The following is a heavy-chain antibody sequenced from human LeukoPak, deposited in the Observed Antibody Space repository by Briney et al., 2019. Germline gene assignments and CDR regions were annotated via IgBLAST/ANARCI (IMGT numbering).Heavy chain of an antibody. CDR3: AKDLSSGSRRAY. CDR2: ISYDGSNK. D-gene: IGHD6-19*01. J-gene: IGHJ4*02. Sequence: GGSLRLSCAASGFTFSTYGMHWVRQAPGKGLEWVAVISYDGSNKYYADSVKGRFTISRDNSKNTLYLQMNSLRAEDTGVYYCAKDLSSGSRRAYWGQGTPVTVSS. V-gene: IGHV3-30*18. CDR1: GFTFSTYG.